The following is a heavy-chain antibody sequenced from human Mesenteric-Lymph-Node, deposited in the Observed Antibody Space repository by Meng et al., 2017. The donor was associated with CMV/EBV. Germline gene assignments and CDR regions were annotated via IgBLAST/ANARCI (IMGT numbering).Heavy chain of an antibody. Sequence: ASGDSIRSSGYSWSWIRQPPGKGLKWIGYIYHSGSTYYNPSFKTRVIISVDRSKNQFSLKLSSVTAADTAVYYCARGGFGELLSFDFWGQGTLVTVSS. D-gene: IGHD3-10*01. CDR3: ARGGFGELLSFDF. CDR1: GDSIRSSGYS. J-gene: IGHJ4*02. V-gene: IGHV4-30-2*01. CDR2: IYHSGST.